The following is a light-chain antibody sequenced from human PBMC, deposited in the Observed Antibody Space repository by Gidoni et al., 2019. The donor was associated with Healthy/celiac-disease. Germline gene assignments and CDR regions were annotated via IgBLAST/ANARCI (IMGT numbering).Light chain of an antibody. V-gene: IGKV1-33*01. J-gene: IGKJ4*02. CDR1: QDICNY. Sequence: DMQMSQSPSSLSASGGDRVTITCPASQDICNYLNWYQQKPGKAPKLLISDASNLETGVPSRFSGCGSGTDFTFTISSLQPVDIATYYCQQYDNLLTFGGGTKVEIK. CDR2: DAS. CDR3: QQYDNLLT.